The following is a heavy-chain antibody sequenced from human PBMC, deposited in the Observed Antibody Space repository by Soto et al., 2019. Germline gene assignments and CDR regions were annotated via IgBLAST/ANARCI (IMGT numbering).Heavy chain of an antibody. CDR3: ATSQKGYNWNYFDH. CDR2: VFYTGFT. Sequence: PSETLSLTCAVSGGSISGSYYFWAWLRQSPGKGPEWLGSVFYTGFTSYNPSLESRVSVSVDTSKGQFSLKLSAVTAADTAVYYCATSQKGYNWNYFDHWGQGALVTVSS. V-gene: IGHV4-39*01. D-gene: IGHD1-20*01. CDR1: GGSISGSYYF. J-gene: IGHJ4*02.